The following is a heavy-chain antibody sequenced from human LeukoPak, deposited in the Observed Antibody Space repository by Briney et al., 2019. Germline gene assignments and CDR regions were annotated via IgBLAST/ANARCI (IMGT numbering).Heavy chain of an antibody. Sequence: ASVKVSCKASGYTFTGYYMHWVRQAPGQGLEWMGWINPNSGGTNYAQKFQGRVTMTRDTSISTAYMELSSLRSEDTAVYYCAKDFLGGYDYEGYWGQGTLVTVSS. J-gene: IGHJ4*02. D-gene: IGHD5-12*01. CDR3: AKDFLGGYDYEGY. CDR1: GYTFTGYY. CDR2: INPNSGGT. V-gene: IGHV1-2*02.